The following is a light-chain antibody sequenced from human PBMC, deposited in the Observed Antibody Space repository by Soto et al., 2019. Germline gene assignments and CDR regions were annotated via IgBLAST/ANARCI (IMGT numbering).Light chain of an antibody. V-gene: IGKV3-20*01. CDR2: GAS. CDR3: QQSGTSPWT. CDR1: QSVSSTY. Sequence: EIVFTQSPVTLSFSPGERATLSCRASQSVSSTYLAWYQQKPDQAPRLLICGASSRATGIPDRFSGSGSGADVALPISRLEPEDFAADHCQQSGTSPWTFAQGTKVDI. J-gene: IGKJ1*01.